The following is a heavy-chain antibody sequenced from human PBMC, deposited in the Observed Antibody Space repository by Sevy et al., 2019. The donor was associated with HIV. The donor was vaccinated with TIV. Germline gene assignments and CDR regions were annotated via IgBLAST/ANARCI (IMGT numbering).Heavy chain of an antibody. CDR1: GFTFSSYS. CDR3: ARDPEVSFRKIYYFDY. CDR2: IRSSSSYI. Sequence: EGSLRLSCAASGFTFSSYSMNWVRQAPGKELEWVSSIRSSSSYIYYADSVKGRFTISRDNAKNSLYLQMNSLRAEVTAVYYCARDPEVSFRKIYYFDYWGQGTLVTVSS. D-gene: IGHD1-26*01. J-gene: IGHJ4*02. V-gene: IGHV3-21*01.